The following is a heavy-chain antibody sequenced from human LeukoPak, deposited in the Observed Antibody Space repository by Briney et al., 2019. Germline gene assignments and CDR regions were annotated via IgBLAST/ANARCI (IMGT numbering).Heavy chain of an antibody. D-gene: IGHD6-19*01. Sequence: SETLSLTCAVYGGSFSGYYWSWIRQPPGKGLGWIGEINHSGSTNYNPSLKSRVTISVDTSKNQFSLKLSSVTAADTAVYYCARRPISAVAGTMEGYYFDYWGQGTLVTVSS. CDR1: GGSFSGYY. CDR3: ARRPISAVAGTMEGYYFDY. CDR2: INHSGST. V-gene: IGHV4-34*01. J-gene: IGHJ4*02.